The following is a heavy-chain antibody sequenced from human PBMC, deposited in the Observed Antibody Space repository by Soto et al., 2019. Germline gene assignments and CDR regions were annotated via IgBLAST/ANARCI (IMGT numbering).Heavy chain of an antibody. J-gene: IGHJ4*02. D-gene: IGHD3-3*01. CDR2: IYYSGST. CDR3: ARDLDFWSGYYTPRPTTGFAY. Sequence: SSETLSLTCTVSGGSISSGGYYWSWIRQHPGKGLEWIGYIYYSGSTYYNPSLKSRVTISVDTSKNQFSLKLSSVTAADTAVYYCARDLDFWSGYYTPRPTTGFAYWGQGTLVTVSS. V-gene: IGHV4-31*03. CDR1: GGSISSGGYY.